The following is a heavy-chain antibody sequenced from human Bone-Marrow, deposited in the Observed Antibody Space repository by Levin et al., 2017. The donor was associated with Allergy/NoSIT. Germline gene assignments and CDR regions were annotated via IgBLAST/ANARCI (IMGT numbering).Heavy chain of an antibody. CDR3: ARDTPAYCGADCTPLDY. Sequence: SSETLSLTCTVSGGSIDGFYWSWIRQSAGKGLEWIGRVYSSGSIYYNPSLKSRVTMSVDMSKNLFSLKVTSVTAADTAVYYCARDTPAYCGADCTPLDYWGQGILVTVSS. V-gene: IGHV4-4*07. CDR2: VYSSGSI. CDR1: GGSIDGFY. D-gene: IGHD2-21*02. J-gene: IGHJ4*02.